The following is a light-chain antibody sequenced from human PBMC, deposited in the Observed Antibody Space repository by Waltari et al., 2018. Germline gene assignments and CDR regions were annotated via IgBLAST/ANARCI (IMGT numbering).Light chain of an antibody. CDR2: WAP. CDR1: QSVLYSSNNKNY. V-gene: IGKV4-1*01. Sequence: DIVMTQSPDSLAVSLGERATINCKSSQSVLYSSNNKNYLAWYQQKPGLPPKLLIYWAPTRESGVPGRFSGSRSGTDFTLTISSLQAEDVAVYYCQQYYSTPPTFGQGTKLEIK. J-gene: IGKJ2*01. CDR3: QQYYSTPPT.